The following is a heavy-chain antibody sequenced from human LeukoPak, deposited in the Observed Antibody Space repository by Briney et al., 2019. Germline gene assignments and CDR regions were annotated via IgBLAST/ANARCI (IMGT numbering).Heavy chain of an antibody. CDR1: GFVYTGYG. D-gene: IGHD1-1*01. Sequence: ASVQVSCQATGFVYTGYGFTWVGQAPGQGLAWMGWISANDGKIHYSERHLGRMTMSTDTVTSTVYMELRSLRSDDTAVYYCARELHVERDDYWGQGTLVTVSS. CDR2: ISANDGKI. CDR3: ARELHVERDDY. J-gene: IGHJ4*02. V-gene: IGHV1-18*01.